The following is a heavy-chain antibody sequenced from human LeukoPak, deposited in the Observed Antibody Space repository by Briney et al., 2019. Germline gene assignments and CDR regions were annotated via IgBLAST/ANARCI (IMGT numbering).Heavy chain of an antibody. CDR1: GGSISSYY. CDR3: ARDGGLCIVATVSADGMDV. CDR2: IYTSGST. V-gene: IGHV4-4*07. D-gene: IGHD5-12*01. Sequence: PSETLSLTCTVSGGSISSYYWSWIRQPAGKGLEWIGRIYTSGSTNYNPSLKSRVTMSVDTSKNQFSLKLSSVTAADTAVYYCARDGGLCIVATVSADGMDVWGQGTTVTVSS. J-gene: IGHJ6*02.